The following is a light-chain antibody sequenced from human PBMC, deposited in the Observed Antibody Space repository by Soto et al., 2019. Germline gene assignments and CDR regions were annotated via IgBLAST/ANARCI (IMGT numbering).Light chain of an antibody. CDR2: DVS. Sequence: QSVLTQPASVSGSPGQSITISCTGTSSDVGGYNYVSWYQQHPGKAPKLMIYDVSNRPSGASNRFSGSKSGNTASLTISGLQAEDEADYYCSSHTSSGTYVFGTGTKLTVL. J-gene: IGLJ1*01. CDR3: SSHTSSGTYV. CDR1: SSDVGGYNY. V-gene: IGLV2-14*01.